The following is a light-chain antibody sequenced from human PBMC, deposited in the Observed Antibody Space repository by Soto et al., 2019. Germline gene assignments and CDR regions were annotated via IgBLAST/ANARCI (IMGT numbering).Light chain of an antibody. CDR2: DVT. V-gene: IGLV2-14*01. CDR3: SSYTSSSTPYV. CDR1: SSDVGGYNY. Sequence: QSVLTQPASVSGSPGQSITISCTGTSSDVGGYNYVSWYQQHPVKAPKLMIYDVTNRPSGVSDRFSGSKSGNTASLTISGIQAEDEADYYCSSYTSSSTPYVFGTGTKV. J-gene: IGLJ1*01.